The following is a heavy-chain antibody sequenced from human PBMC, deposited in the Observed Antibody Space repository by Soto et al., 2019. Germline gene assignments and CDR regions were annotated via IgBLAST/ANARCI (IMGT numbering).Heavy chain of an antibody. D-gene: IGHD1-1*01. CDR2: IKSKSDGGAR. CDR1: GFMFSSAW. Sequence: EVQVVESGGDLVKPGGSLRLSCVTSGFMFSSAWMSWVRQAPGKGLEWVGRIKSKSDGGARDYAARVRGRFSISRDDSKNTVYLQRNSLRAEDAAVYYCVEGWNDFWGQGTLVTVSS. J-gene: IGHJ4*02. V-gene: IGHV3-15*01. CDR3: VEGWNDF.